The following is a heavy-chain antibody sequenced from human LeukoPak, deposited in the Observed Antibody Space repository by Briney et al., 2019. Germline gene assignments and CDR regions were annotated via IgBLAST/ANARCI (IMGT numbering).Heavy chain of an antibody. D-gene: IGHD3-10*01. Sequence: GSLRLSCAASGFTFSSYWMSWVRQAPGKGLEWVANIKQDGSEKYYVDSVKGRFTISRDNAKNSLYLQMNSLRAEDTAVYYCARDRGGFGYYYGSGSYYNGDAFGIWGQGTMVTVSS. CDR3: ARDRGGFGYYYGSGSYYNGDAFGI. V-gene: IGHV3-7*01. CDR1: GFTFSSYW. J-gene: IGHJ3*02. CDR2: IKQDGSEK.